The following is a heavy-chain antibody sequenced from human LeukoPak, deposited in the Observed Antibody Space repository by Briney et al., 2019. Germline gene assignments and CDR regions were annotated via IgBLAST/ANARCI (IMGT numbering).Heavy chain of an antibody. CDR2: TQYSRST. D-gene: IGHD5-12*01. CDR3: ARGVSGYDWFLDY. J-gene: IGHJ4*02. CDR1: GGSISSYY. Sequence: SETLSLTCTVSGGSISSYYWNWIRHPPGKGLEWIGSTQYSRSTNYNSSLKSRVTISFDTSKNQFSLKVSSVTAADTAVYYCARGVSGYDWFLDYWGQGTLVTVSS. V-gene: IGHV4-59*13.